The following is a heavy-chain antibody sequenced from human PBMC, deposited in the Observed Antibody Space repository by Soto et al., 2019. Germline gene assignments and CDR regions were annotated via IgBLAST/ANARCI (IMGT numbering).Heavy chain of an antibody. CDR3: ARGRHDYGDYWSYYYYMDV. Sequence: GASVKVSCKASGYTFTSYGISWVRQAPGQGLEWMGWISAYNGNTSYSQKLQGRVTMTTDTSTSTAYMELRSLRSDDTAVYYCARGRHDYGDYWSYYYYMDVWGKGTTVTVSS. CDR2: ISAYNGNT. V-gene: IGHV1-18*01. J-gene: IGHJ6*03. CDR1: GYTFTSYG. D-gene: IGHD4-17*01.